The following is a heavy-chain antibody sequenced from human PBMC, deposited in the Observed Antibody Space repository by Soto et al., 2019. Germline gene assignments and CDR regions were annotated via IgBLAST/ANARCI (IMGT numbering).Heavy chain of an antibody. D-gene: IGHD3-22*01. Sequence: QVQLVQSGAEVKKPGSSVKVCCKASGGTFSSYAISWVRQAPGQGLEWMGGIIPIFGTANYAQKFQGRVTITADEFTSTAYMELSSLRSEDTAVYYCARVLKGYYDSSGYAFDIWGQGTMVTVSS. J-gene: IGHJ3*02. CDR1: GGTFSSYA. V-gene: IGHV1-69*01. CDR2: IIPIFGTA. CDR3: ARVLKGYYDSSGYAFDI.